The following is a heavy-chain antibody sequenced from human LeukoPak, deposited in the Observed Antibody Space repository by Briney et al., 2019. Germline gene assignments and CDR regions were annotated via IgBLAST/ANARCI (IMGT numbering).Heavy chain of an antibody. CDR3: ARDDFYYYYGMDV. V-gene: IGHV3-21*01. Sequence: GGSLRLSCAASGFTFSSYSMNWVRQAPGKGLEWVSSIGSSSSYIYYADSVKGRFTISRDNAKNSLYLQMNSLRAEDTAVYYCARDDFYYYYGMDVWGQGTTVTVSS. CDR2: IGSSSSYI. J-gene: IGHJ6*02. CDR1: GFTFSSYS. D-gene: IGHD2-21*02.